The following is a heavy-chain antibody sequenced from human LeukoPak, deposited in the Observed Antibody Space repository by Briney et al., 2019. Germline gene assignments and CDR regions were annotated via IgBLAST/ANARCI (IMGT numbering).Heavy chain of an antibody. V-gene: IGHV3-74*01. CDR3: AREMATITNWFDP. Sequence: PGGSLRLSCAASGFTFSSYWMHWVRQAPGKGLVWVSRINSDGSSTSYADSVKGRFTISRDNAKNTLHLQMNSLRAEDTAVYYCAREMATITNWFDPWGQGTLVTVSS. J-gene: IGHJ5*02. D-gene: IGHD5-24*01. CDR2: INSDGSST. CDR1: GFTFSSYW.